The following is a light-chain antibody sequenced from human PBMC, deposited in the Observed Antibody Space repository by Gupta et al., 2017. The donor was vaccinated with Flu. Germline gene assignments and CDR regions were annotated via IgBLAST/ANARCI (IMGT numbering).Light chain of an antibody. J-gene: IGKJ2*01. CDR2: WAS. V-gene: IGKV4-1*01. CDR1: QSIFYRSNKKNY. CDR3: QQEDNTMFT. Sequence: DIVMTQSPDSLAVSLGDRATINCKSSQSIFYRSNKKNYLAWYQQKPGQPPKLLIYWASTRESGVPDRFSGSGSATDFTLTISSLQAEDVAVYYCQQEDNTMFTFGQGTKMDIK.